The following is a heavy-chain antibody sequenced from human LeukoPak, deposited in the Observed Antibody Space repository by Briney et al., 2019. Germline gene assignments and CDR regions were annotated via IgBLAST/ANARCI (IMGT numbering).Heavy chain of an antibody. J-gene: IGHJ6*02. Sequence: VASVTVSCTVSGYTLTELSMHWVRQAPGKGLEWMGGFDPEDGETIYAQKFQGRVTMTEDTSTDTAYMELSSLRSEDTAVYYCATDLIAAAYYGMDVWGQGTTVTVSS. CDR2: FDPEDGET. D-gene: IGHD6-13*01. V-gene: IGHV1-24*01. CDR3: ATDLIAAAYYGMDV. CDR1: GYTLTELS.